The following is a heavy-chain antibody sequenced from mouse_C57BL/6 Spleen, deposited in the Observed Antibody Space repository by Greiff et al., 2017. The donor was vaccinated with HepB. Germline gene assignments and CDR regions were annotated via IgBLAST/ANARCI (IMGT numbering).Heavy chain of an antibody. J-gene: IGHJ4*01. D-gene: IGHD2-4*01. V-gene: IGHV1-78*01. CDR2: IYPRDGST. CDR3: ARVGGNYDYDYAMDY. Sequence: VQLQQSDAELVKPGASVKISCKVSGYTFTDHTIHWMKQRPEQGLEWIGYIYPRDGSTKYNEKFKGKATLTADKSSSTAYMQLNSLTSEDSAVYFCARVGGNYDYDYAMDYWGQGTSVTVSS. CDR1: GYTFTDHT.